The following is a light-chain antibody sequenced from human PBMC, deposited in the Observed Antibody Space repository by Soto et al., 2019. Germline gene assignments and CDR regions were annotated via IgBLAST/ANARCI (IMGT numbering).Light chain of an antibody. CDR3: VLYMGSGIWV. CDR1: SGSVSTNYY. Sequence: QTVVTQEPSFSVSPGGTVTLTCGLSSGSVSTNYYPSWYHQTPGQAPRPLIYSTNTRSSGVPDRFSGSILGNKAALTITGAQADDESGYYCVLYMGSGIWVFGGGTQLTVL. CDR2: STN. V-gene: IGLV8-61*01. J-gene: IGLJ3*02.